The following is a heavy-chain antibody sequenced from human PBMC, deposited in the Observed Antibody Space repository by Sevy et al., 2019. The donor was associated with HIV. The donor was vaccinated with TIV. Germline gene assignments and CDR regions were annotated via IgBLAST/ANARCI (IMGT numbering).Heavy chain of an antibody. Sequence: SETLSLTCTVSGGSISSGSYYWSWIRQPAGKGLEWIGRFYTSGSTNYNPSLKSRVTISVDTSINQFSLKLSSVTAADTAVYYCAREGSSWAGCLDPWGQGTLVTVSS. D-gene: IGHD6-13*01. CDR3: AREGSSWAGCLDP. V-gene: IGHV4-61*02. J-gene: IGHJ5*02. CDR2: FYTSGST. CDR1: GGSISSGSYY.